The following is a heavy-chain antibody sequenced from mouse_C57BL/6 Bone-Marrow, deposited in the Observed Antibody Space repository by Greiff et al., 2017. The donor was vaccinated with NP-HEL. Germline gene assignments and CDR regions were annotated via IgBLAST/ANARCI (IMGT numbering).Heavy chain of an antibody. CDR1: GYAFSSSW. CDR3: ALTTDY. CDR2: IYPGDGDT. V-gene: IGHV1-82*01. J-gene: IGHJ2*01. D-gene: IGHD2-12*01. Sequence: VQGVESGPELVKPGASVKISCKASGYAFSSSWMNWVKQRPGKGLEWIGRIYPGDGDTNYKGKFKGKATLTADKSSSTAYRQLSSLTSEDSAVYFCALTTDYWGQGTTLTVSS.